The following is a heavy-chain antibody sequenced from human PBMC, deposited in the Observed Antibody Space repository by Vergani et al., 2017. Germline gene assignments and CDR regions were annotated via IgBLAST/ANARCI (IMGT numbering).Heavy chain of an antibody. CDR1: GYTFTSYG. V-gene: IGHV1-18*01. D-gene: IGHD2-2*01. CDR2: ISAYNGNT. Sequence: QVQLVQSGAEVKKPGASVKVSCKASGYTFTSYGISWVRQAPGQGLEWMGWISAYNGNTNYAQKLQGRVTMTTDTSTSTAYMELRSLRSDDTAVYYCARRRGYCSSTSCKKTEYYFDYWGQGTLVTVSS. CDR3: ARRRGYCSSTSCKKTEYYFDY. J-gene: IGHJ4*02.